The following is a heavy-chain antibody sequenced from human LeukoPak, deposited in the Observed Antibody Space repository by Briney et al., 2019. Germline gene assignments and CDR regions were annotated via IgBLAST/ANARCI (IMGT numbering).Heavy chain of an antibody. J-gene: IGHJ4*02. Sequence: PSETLSLTCTVSGGSISSGGYYWSWIRQHPGKGLEWIGYIYYSGSTYYNPSLKSRVTISVDTSKNQFSLKLSSVTAADTAVYYCARGRWESVDSSSWYYFDYWGQGTLVTVSS. CDR1: GGSISSGGYY. D-gene: IGHD6-13*01. CDR3: ARGRWESVDSSSWYYFDY. V-gene: IGHV4-31*03. CDR2: IYYSGST.